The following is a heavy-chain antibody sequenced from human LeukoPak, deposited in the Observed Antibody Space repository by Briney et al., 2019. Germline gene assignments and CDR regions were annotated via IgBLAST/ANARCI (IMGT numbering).Heavy chain of an antibody. V-gene: IGHV3-73*01. CDR2: IRSKANSYAT. D-gene: IGHD2-15*01. CDR3: AKEAAGYCSGGSCYLNWFDP. Sequence: PGGSLRLSCAASGFTFSGSAMHWVRQASGKGLEWVGRIRSKANSYATAYAASVKGRFTISRDDSKNTAYLQMNSLRAEDTAVYYCAKEAAGYCSGGSCYLNWFDPWGQGTLVTVSS. CDR1: GFTFSGSA. J-gene: IGHJ5*02.